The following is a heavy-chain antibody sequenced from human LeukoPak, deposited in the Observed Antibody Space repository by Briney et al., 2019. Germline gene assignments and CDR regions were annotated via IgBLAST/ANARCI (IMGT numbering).Heavy chain of an antibody. CDR3: ARRDSSGSSGWYAPNRGYWYFDL. D-gene: IGHD6-19*01. V-gene: IGHV5-51*01. CDR2: IYPGDSDT. CDR1: GYSFTSYW. Sequence: AGESLKISCKGSGYSFTSYWSGWVRQMPGKGLEWMGIIYPGDSDTRYSPSFQGQVTISADKSISTAYLQWSSLKASDTAMYYCARRDSSGSSGWYAPNRGYWYFDLWGRGTLVTVSS. J-gene: IGHJ2*01.